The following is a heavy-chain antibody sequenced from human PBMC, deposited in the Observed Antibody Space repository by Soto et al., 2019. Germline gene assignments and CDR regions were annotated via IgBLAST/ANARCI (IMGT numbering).Heavy chain of an antibody. CDR3: AKDSPVVAATFDF. V-gene: IGHV3-23*01. Sequence: GGSLRLSCSASGFTFSNYAMNWVRQAPGKGLEWVSRISGSGGDTYYADSVKGRFTISRDNSKNTLFLQMNSLRADDTAKYYCAKDSPVVAATFDFWGQGTLVTVSS. CDR2: ISGSGGDT. CDR1: GFTFSNYA. J-gene: IGHJ4*02. D-gene: IGHD2-15*01.